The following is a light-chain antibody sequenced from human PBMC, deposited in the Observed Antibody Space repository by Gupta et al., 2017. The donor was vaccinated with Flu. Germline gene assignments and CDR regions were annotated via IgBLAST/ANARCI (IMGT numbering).Light chain of an antibody. J-gene: IGKJ3*01. CDR1: QSLVYSDGHTY. V-gene: IGKV2-30*01. Sequence: DVVMTQSPLSLPVTLGQPASISCRSSQSLVYSDGHTYLNGFQQRPGQSPRLLIYEVSNRDSGVPDRFSGSGSGTDFTLNISSVEAEDFGVYYCKQGTHWPRTFGPGTKVDIK. CDR3: KQGTHWPRT. CDR2: EVS.